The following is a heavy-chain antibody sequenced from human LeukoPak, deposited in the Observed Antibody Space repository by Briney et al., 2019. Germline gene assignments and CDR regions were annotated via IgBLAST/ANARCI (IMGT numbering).Heavy chain of an antibody. CDR2: IKSKTDGGTT. CDR3: TTDILYCSSTSCQLFDY. V-gene: IGHV3-15*01. J-gene: IGHJ4*02. Sequence: PGGSLRLSCAASGFTFSNVWMSWVRQAPGKGLEWVGRIKSKTDGGTTDYAAPVKGRFTISRDDSKNTLYLQMNSLKTEDTAVYYCTTDILYCSSTSCQLFDYWGQGTLVTVSS. CDR1: GFTFSNVW. D-gene: IGHD2-2*01.